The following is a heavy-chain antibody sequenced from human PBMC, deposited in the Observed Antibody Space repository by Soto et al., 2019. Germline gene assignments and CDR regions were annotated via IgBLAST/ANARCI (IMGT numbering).Heavy chain of an antibody. D-gene: IGHD3-10*01. V-gene: IGHV3-43*01. CDR1: GFSFHDYT. CDR2: ITWDGGSK. CDR3: AKGSGGPYNERRTYYYYYGMDD. J-gene: IGHJ6*02. Sequence: EVQLVESGGVGVQPGGSLRLSCEGSGFSFHDYTMHWVRQVPGKGLEWVSLITWDGGSKFYADSVKGRFTISRDNSKNSLFLQMNSLRSEDNGLYYCAKGSGGPYNERRTYYYYYGMDDWGQGTTVTVSS.